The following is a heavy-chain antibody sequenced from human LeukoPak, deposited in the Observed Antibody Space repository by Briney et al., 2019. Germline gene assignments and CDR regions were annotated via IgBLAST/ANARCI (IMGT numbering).Heavy chain of an antibody. V-gene: IGHV4-39*07. J-gene: IGHJ4*02. Sequence: SETLSLTCTVSGGSISSSSYYWGWIRQPPGKGLEWIGSIYYSGSTYYNPSLKSRVTISVDTSKNQFSLKLSSVTAADTAVYYCARAPYKGPFDYWGQGTLVTVSS. CDR3: ARAPYKGPFDY. CDR2: IYYSGST. D-gene: IGHD1-14*01. CDR1: GGSISSSSYY.